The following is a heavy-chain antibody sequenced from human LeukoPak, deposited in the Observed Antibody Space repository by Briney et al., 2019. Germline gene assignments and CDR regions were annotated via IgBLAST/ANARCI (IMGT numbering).Heavy chain of an antibody. Sequence: PSETLSLTCTVSGGSISSSSYYWGWIRQPPGKGLEWIGSIYYSGSTYYNPSLKSRVTISVDTSKNQFSLKLSSVTAADTAVYYCARNIVVVPAAMGVWGQGTLVTVSS. CDR3: ARNIVVVPAAMGV. CDR2: IYYSGST. J-gene: IGHJ4*02. D-gene: IGHD2-2*01. V-gene: IGHV4-39*07. CDR1: GGSISSSSYY.